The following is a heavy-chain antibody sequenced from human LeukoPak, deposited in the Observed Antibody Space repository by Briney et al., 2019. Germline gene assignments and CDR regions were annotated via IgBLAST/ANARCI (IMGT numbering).Heavy chain of an antibody. Sequence: GGSLRLSCAASGFTFDDYGMSWVRQAPGKGLEWVSGINWNGGSTGYADSVKGRFTISRDNAKNSLYLQMNSPRAEDTALYYCARDGGAYCGGDCYLGYWGQGTLVTVSS. D-gene: IGHD2-21*01. J-gene: IGHJ4*02. CDR1: GFTFDDYG. CDR2: INWNGGST. V-gene: IGHV3-20*04. CDR3: ARDGGAYCGGDCYLGY.